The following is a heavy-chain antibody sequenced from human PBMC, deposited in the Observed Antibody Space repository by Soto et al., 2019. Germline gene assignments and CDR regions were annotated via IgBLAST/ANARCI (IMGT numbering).Heavy chain of an antibody. CDR3: ARDRDDYGSGNYYNRFDF. Sequence: QVQLVQSGAEVQKPGSSVKVSCKASGGIFSTYAISWLRQAPGQGLEWMGGIIPIFGTPNYAQRFQGRVTITADESTTTAYMELSRLRSEDTAVDYCARDRDDYGSGNYYNRFDFWGQGTLVTVSS. V-gene: IGHV1-69*01. CDR2: IIPIFGTP. CDR1: GGIFSTYA. J-gene: IGHJ4*02. D-gene: IGHD3-10*01.